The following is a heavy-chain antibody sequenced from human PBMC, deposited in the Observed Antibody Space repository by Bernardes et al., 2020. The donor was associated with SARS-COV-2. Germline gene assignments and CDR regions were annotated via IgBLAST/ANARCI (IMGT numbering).Heavy chain of an antibody. CDR2: INHSGST. Sequence: SETLSLTCAVYGGSFSGYYWSWIRQPPGKGLEWIGEINHSGSTNYNPSLKSRVTISVDTSKNQFSLKLSSVTAADTAVYYCARERSVVPAAILNYYYYYMDVWGKGTTVTVSS. J-gene: IGHJ6*03. CDR3: ARERSVVPAAILNYYYYYMDV. V-gene: IGHV4-34*01. D-gene: IGHD2-2*02. CDR1: GGSFSGYY.